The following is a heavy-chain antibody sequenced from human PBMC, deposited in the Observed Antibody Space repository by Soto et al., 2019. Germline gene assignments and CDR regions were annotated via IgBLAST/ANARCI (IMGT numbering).Heavy chain of an antibody. CDR3: ARKAGDPGDGMDV. D-gene: IGHD2-21*01. J-gene: IGHJ6*02. Sequence: QVQLQESGPGLVKPSQTLSLTCTVSGGSISSGGYYWSWIRQHPGKGLEWIGYIHYSGSTYYNPSLKTRVTISVDTSTNQFSRKLSSVTAADTVVYYCARKAGDPGDGMDVWVQGTTVTVS. CDR2: IHYSGST. V-gene: IGHV4-31*03. CDR1: GGSISSGGYY.